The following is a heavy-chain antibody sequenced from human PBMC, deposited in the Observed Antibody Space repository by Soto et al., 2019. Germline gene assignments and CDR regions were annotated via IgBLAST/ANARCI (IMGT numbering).Heavy chain of an antibody. CDR2: IYYRGST. CDR1: GGSISSDNFF. V-gene: IGHV4-30-4*01. J-gene: IGHJ6*02. CDR3: ARVAIACPSSSCYNHYYYSLDV. D-gene: IGHD2-2*02. Sequence: PSETLSLTCTVSGGSISSDNFFWSWIRQPPGEGLEWIGYIYYRGSTNYNPSLESRLTLLVDTSKNQFSLKLRSVTAADTAVYYCARVAIACPSSSCYNHYYYSLDVWGQGTTVTVSS.